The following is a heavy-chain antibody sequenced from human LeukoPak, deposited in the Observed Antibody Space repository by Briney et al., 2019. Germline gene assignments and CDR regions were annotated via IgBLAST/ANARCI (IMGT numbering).Heavy chain of an antibody. D-gene: IGHD3-3*01. CDR2: IYYSGST. CDR1: GGSISSGGYY. V-gene: IGHV4-31*03. J-gene: IGHJ4*02. CDR3: ASGYYDFWSGTKGQFVFDY. Sequence: SETLSLTCTVSGGSISSGGYYWSWIRQHPGKGLEWIGYIYYSGSTYYNPSLKGRVTISVDTSKNQFSLKLSSVTAADTAVYYCASGYYDFWSGTKGQFVFDYWGQGTLVTVSS.